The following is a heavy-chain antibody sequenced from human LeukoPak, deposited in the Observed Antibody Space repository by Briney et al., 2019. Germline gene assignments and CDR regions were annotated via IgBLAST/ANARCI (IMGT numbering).Heavy chain of an antibody. CDR3: ATQWLGYCSNWTFDY. D-gene: IGHD6-13*01. CDR2: IYSNWST. V-gene: IGHV4-4*09. Sequence: PSETLSLTCTVSGGSISSYYWGWVRQPPGKGLEWIGYIYSNWSTNYNPSHKSRVPISVDPSKNQLSLKLSCVTALDTAVDYCATQWLGYCSNWTFDYWGQGTLVTVSS. CDR1: GGSISSYY. J-gene: IGHJ4*02.